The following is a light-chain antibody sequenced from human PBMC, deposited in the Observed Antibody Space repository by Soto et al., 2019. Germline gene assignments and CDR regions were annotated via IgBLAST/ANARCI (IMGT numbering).Light chain of an antibody. Sequence: ETVLTQSPGTLSLSPGERATLSCRASQSVSSKLAWYQQKPGQAPRLLIYGASTRATGIPARFSGSGSGTEFTLTICSLQSEDFAVYYCQQYNTWPPITFGQGTRLEIK. CDR3: QQYNTWPPIT. CDR2: GAS. J-gene: IGKJ5*01. CDR1: QSVSSK. V-gene: IGKV3-15*01.